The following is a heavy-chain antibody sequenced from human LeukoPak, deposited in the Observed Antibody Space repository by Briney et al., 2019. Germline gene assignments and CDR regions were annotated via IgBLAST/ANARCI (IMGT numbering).Heavy chain of an antibody. V-gene: IGHV3-21*01. D-gene: IGHD1-1*01. Sequence: PGGSLRLSCTASVFTFNTSSINCVRHAAGGGLGWVSFITSDSSEIYYADSLKGLFTISRDNARNSLFLQVNSLRAEDTAVYYCARVSTGPFYFYNYMDVWGKGTTVTVSS. CDR3: ARVSTGPFYFYNYMDV. CDR2: ITSDSSEI. CDR1: VFTFNTSS. J-gene: IGHJ6*03.